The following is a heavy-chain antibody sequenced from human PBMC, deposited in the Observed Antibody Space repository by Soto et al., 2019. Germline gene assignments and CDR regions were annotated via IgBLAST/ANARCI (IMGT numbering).Heavy chain of an antibody. J-gene: IGHJ4*02. D-gene: IGHD2-2*01. V-gene: IGHV1-18*01. CDR1: GYTFTSYG. CDR3: ARGEDCSSTSCSFDY. Sequence: ASVKVSCKASGYTFTSYGISWVRKAPGQGLEWMGWISAYNGNTNYAQKLQGRVTMTTDTSTSTAYMELRSLRSDDTAVYYCARGEDCSSTSCSFDYWGQGTLVTVSS. CDR2: ISAYNGNT.